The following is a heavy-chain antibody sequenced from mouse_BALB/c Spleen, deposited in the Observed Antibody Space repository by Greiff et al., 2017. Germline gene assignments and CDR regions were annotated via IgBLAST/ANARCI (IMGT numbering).Heavy chain of an antibody. V-gene: IGHV7-3*02. D-gene: IGHD2-4*01. CDR2: IRNKANGYTT. CDR1: GFTFTDYY. J-gene: IGHJ3*01. Sequence: EVKLMESGGGLVQPGGSLRLSCATSGFTFTDYYMSWVRQPPGKALEWLGFIRNKANGYTTEYSASVKGRFTISGDNSQSILYLQMNTLRAEDSATYYCARSFYDYDFWFAYWGQGTLVTVSA. CDR3: ARSFYDYDFWFAY.